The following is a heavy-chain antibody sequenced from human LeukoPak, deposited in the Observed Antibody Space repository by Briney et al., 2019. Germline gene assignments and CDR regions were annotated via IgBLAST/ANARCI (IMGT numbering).Heavy chain of an antibody. V-gene: IGHV3-48*03. CDR1: GFTFSSYE. CDR2: ISSSGSTI. CDR3: ARGDSSSWYFYYYYGMDV. J-gene: IGHJ6*02. D-gene: IGHD6-13*01. Sequence: GGSLRLSCAASGFTFSSYEMNWVRQAPGKGLEWVSYISSSGSTIYYADSVKGRFTISRDNAKNSLYLQMNSLRAEDTAVYYCARGDSSSWYFYYYYGMDVWGQGTTVNVSS.